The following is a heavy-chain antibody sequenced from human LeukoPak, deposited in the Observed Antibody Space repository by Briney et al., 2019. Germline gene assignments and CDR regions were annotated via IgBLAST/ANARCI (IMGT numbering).Heavy chain of an antibody. D-gene: IGHD3-10*01. V-gene: IGHV3-21*01. CDR2: ISSSSSYI. Sequence: GGSLRLSCAASGFTFSSYSMTWVRQAPGKGLEWVSSISSSSSYIYYADSVKGRFTISRDNSKNTLYLQMNSLRAEDTAVYYCARDLYYSSADYWGQGTLVTVSS. CDR1: GFTFSSYS. J-gene: IGHJ4*02. CDR3: ARDLYYSSADY.